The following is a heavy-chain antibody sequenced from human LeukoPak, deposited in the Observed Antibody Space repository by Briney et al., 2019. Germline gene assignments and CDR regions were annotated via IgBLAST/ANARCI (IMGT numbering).Heavy chain of an antibody. J-gene: IGHJ4*02. D-gene: IGHD5-24*01. CDR2: ISPNGVIT. CDR1: GFTFSNYN. V-gene: IGHV3-23*01. Sequence: LAGGSLRLSCAASGFTFSNYNMNWVRQAPGKGLEWVSGISPNGVITYYADSVKGRFTISRDNSKGTVYLQMNSLRPEDTAVYYCAKDDAWLQYGNWGRGTLVTVSS. CDR3: AKDDAWLQYGN.